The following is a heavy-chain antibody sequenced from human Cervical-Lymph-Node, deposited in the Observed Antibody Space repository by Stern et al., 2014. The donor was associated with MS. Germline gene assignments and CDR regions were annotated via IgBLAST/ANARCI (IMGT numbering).Heavy chain of an antibody. V-gene: IGHV3-30*01. D-gene: IGHD5-12*01. J-gene: IGHJ4*02. Sequence: VQLVESGGGVVQPGRSLRLSCAASGFTFSYHAMHWVRQAPCKGLEWVAVISYDGSDKNDADSVKGRFTISRDNSRNTLYLQMNSLRVDDTAVYYCARGGAVATSDYYFDYWGQGILVTVSS. CDR3: ARGGAVATSDYYFDY. CDR1: GFTFSYHA. CDR2: ISYDGSDK.